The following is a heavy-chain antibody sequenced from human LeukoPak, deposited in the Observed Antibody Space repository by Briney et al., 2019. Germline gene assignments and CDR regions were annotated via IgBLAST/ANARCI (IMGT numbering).Heavy chain of an antibody. CDR1: GITASNFY. Sequence: GGSLRLSCAASGITASNFYMMWVRQAPGKGLEWVSYISNNDVTKYADSVRGRLTISRDNSKNILCLQMNSLRVEDTAMYWCASSVTTVGAYDYWGQGAPVTVSS. V-gene: IGHV3-53*01. D-gene: IGHD1-1*01. J-gene: IGHJ4*02. CDR2: ISNNDVT. CDR3: ASSVTTVGAYDY.